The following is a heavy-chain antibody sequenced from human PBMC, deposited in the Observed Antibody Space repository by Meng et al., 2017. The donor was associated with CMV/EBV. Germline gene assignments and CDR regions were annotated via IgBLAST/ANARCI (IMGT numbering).Heavy chain of an antibody. CDR1: GFTFDNYA. V-gene: IGHV3-23*03. CDR2: IYSGGSST. CDR3: AKGGSSWYDP. D-gene: IGHD6-13*01. J-gene: IGHJ5*02. Sequence: GGSLRLSCAASGFTFDNYAMSWVRQAPGKGLEWVSVIYSGGSSTYYADSVKGRFTISRDNSKNTLYLQMNSLRAEDTAVYYCAKGGSSWYDPWGQGTLVTVSS.